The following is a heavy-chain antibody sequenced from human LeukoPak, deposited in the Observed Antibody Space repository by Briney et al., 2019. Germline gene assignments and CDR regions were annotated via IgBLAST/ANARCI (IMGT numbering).Heavy chain of an antibody. D-gene: IGHD6-13*01. CDR1: GFTFSSYA. Sequence: GGSLRLSCAASGFTFSSYAVSWVRQAPGKGLEWVSAISGSGGSTYYADSVKGRFTISRDNSKNTLYLQMNSLRAEDTAVYYCARDGFWYSSSSLVDYYYYMDVWGKGTMVTVSS. V-gene: IGHV3-23*01. CDR3: ARDGFWYSSSSLVDYYYYMDV. CDR2: ISGSGGST. J-gene: IGHJ6*03.